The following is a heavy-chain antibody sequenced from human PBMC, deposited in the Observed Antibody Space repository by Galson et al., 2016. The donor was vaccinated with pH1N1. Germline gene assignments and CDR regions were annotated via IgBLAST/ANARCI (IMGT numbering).Heavy chain of an antibody. J-gene: IGHJ3*02. D-gene: IGHD3-3*01. V-gene: IGHV3-30-3*01. CDR3: ARDPGYYGLGDPFDM. CDR1: GFTFSDYP. CDR2: VSYDGSNK. Sequence: SLRLSCAASGFTFSDYPMHWARQTPGKGLECVALVSYDGSNKYYADSVKGRFTISRDNSENTLYLQMNSLRAEDTAVYYCARDPGYYGLGDPFDMWGQGTMVTVSS.